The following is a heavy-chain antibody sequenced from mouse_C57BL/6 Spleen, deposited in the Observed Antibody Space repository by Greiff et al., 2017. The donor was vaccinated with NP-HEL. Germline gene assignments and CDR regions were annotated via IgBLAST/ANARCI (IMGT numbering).Heavy chain of an antibody. D-gene: IGHD2-5*01. CDR1: GYTFTDYN. J-gene: IGHJ4*01. CDR3: ARRTYYSNYFYAMDY. V-gene: IGHV1-22*01. CDR2: INPNNGGT. Sequence: EVQLQQSGPELVKPGASVKMSCKASGYTFTDYNMHWVKQSHGKSLEWIGYINPNNGGTSYNQKFKGKATLTVNKSSSTAYMERRSLTSEESAVYYGARRTYYSNYFYAMDYWGQGTSVTVSS.